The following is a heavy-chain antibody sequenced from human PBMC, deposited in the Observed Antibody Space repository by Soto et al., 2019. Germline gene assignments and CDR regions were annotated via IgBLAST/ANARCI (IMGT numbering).Heavy chain of an antibody. J-gene: IGHJ3*01. V-gene: IGHV4-59*01. CDR2: VYHKRST. D-gene: IGHD2-15*01. CDR1: GGSISSFY. Sequence: SETLSLTCTVSGGSISSFYWSWIRQPPGEVLEWIGYVYHKRSTDYDPSLKRRATISLDTSKNQFSLRLSSMTAADTAVYFCARDRAGYCSGGKCYSHSFDVWGQGTMVTVSS. CDR3: ARDRAGYCSGGKCYSHSFDV.